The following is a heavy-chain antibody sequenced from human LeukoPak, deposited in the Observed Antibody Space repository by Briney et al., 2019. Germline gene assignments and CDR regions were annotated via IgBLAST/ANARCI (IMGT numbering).Heavy chain of an antibody. Sequence: PSETLSLTCTVSGGSISSGSYYWSWIRQPAGKGLEWIGRIYTSGSTNYNPSLKSRVTISVDTSKNQFSLKLSSVTAADTAVYYCARGGDFWSGYYPPVDVWGKGTTVTVSS. V-gene: IGHV4-61*02. CDR2: IYTSGST. D-gene: IGHD3-3*01. J-gene: IGHJ6*04. CDR1: GGSISSGSYY. CDR3: ARGGDFWSGYYPPVDV.